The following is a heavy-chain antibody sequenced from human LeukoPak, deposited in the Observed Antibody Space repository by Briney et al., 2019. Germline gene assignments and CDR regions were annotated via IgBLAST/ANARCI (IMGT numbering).Heavy chain of an antibody. CDR2: ISYDGSNK. Sequence: GRSLRLSCAASGFTFSSYAMHWVRQAPGKGLEWVAVISYDGSNKYYADSVKGRFTISRDNSKNTLYLQMNSLRAEDTAVYYCAKLVEGYDSSGNFDYWGQGTLVTVSS. J-gene: IGHJ4*02. CDR1: GFTFSSYA. D-gene: IGHD3-22*01. CDR3: AKLVEGYDSSGNFDY. V-gene: IGHV3-30*04.